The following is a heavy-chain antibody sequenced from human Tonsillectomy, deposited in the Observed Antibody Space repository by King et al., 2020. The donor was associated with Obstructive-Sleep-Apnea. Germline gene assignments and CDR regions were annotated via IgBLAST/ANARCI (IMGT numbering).Heavy chain of an antibody. CDR1: GFTVSIAW. CDR3: TASLTPGTFDA. CDR2: IKNRAGGGTI. D-gene: IGHD3-9*01. J-gene: IGHJ3*01. V-gene: IGHV3-15*01. Sequence: VQLVESGGGLVEPGGSLRLSCSASGFTVSIAWMTWVRQAPGKGLECVCRIKNRAGGGTIEYNLPVQGRFTISGDDSQNTLHLQVSSLRTEDTGIYYCTASLTPGTFDAWGQGTVVTVSS.